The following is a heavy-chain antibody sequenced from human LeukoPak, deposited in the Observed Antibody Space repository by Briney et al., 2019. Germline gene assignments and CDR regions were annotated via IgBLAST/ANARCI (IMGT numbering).Heavy chain of an antibody. J-gene: IGHJ4*02. CDR1: GFSVSTNY. V-gene: IGHV3-66*01. D-gene: IGHD3-16*02. CDR3: ARGVRGSYRYEAYYFDY. CDR2: LYSDGST. Sequence: GGSLRLSCAASGFSVSTNYMSWVRQAPGKGLEWVSVLYSDGSTYYAASVKGRFTISRDNSKNTLYLQMNSLRAEDTAVYYCARGVRGSYRYEAYYFDYWGQGTLVTVSS.